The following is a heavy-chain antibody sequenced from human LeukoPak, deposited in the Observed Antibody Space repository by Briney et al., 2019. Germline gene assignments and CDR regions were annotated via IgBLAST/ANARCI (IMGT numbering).Heavy chain of an antibody. CDR3: ARHEGAAAADADYFDY. J-gene: IGHJ4*02. CDR1: GGSISSSSYY. Sequence: SETLSLTCTVSGGSISSSSYYWGWIRQPPGKGLEWIGSIYYSGSTYYNPSLKSRVTIYVDTSKNQFSLKLSSVTDADTAVYYCARHEGAAAADADYFDYWGQGTLVTVSS. V-gene: IGHV4-39*01. D-gene: IGHD6-13*01. CDR2: IYYSGST.